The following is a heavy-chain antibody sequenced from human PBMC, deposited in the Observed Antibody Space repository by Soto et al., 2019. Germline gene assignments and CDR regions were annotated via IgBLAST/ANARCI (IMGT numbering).Heavy chain of an antibody. Sequence: QVQLVQSGAEVKKPGASVKVSCKASGYSFTSYGVSWVRQAPGQGVERMGWISAYSVNTNYAQNFQGSVTMPTHTSTTTAYLELKSLRSDDTAVYYCARTKWTDGWDFDYWGQGTLITVSS. V-gene: IGHV1-18*01. D-gene: IGHD1-26*01. J-gene: IGHJ4*02. CDR3: ARTKWTDGWDFDY. CDR1: GYSFTSYG. CDR2: ISAYSVNT.